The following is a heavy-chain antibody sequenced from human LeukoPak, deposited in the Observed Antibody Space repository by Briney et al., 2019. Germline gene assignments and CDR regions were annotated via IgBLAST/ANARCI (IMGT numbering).Heavy chain of an antibody. Sequence: PGGSLRLSCAASGFTFSSYGMHWVRQAPGKGLEWVAVIWYDGSNKYYADSVKGRFTISRDNSKNPLYLQMNSLRAEDTAVYYCAADSSGPYDYWGQGTLVTVSS. V-gene: IGHV3-33*01. J-gene: IGHJ4*02. CDR1: GFTFSSYG. CDR2: IWYDGSNK. CDR3: AADSSGPYDY. D-gene: IGHD3-22*01.